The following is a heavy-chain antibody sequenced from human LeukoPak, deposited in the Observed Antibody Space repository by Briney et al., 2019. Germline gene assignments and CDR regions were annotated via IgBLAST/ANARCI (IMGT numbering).Heavy chain of an antibody. CDR3: AARGYSSSWYLADY. CDR1: GYTFTSYG. V-gene: IGHV1-18*01. CDR2: ISAYNGNT. D-gene: IGHD6-13*01. Sequence: ASVKVSCKASGYTFTSYGISWVRQAPGQGLEWMGWISAYNGNTNYAQKLQGRVTMTTDTSTSTAYMELRSLRSGDTAVYYCAARGYSSSWYLADYWGQGTLVTVSS. J-gene: IGHJ4*02.